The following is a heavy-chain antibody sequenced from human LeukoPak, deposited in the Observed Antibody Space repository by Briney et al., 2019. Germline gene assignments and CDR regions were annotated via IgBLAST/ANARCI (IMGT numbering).Heavy chain of an antibody. V-gene: IGHV1-8*01. J-gene: IGHJ4*02. CDR2: MNPNSGNT. CDR3: ASIAVAGQKYDY. D-gene: IGHD6-19*01. CDR1: GYTFTSYD. Sequence: ASVKVSCKASGYTFTSYDINWVRQATGQGLEWMGWMNPNSGNTGYAQKFQGRVTMTTDTSTSTAYMELRSLRSDDTAVYYCASIAVAGQKYDYWGQGTLVTVSS.